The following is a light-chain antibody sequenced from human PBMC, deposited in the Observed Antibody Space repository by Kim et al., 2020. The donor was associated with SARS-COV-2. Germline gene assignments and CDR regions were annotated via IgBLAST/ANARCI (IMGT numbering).Light chain of an antibody. J-gene: IGLJ3*02. CDR3: SVWDSSLSAWV. V-gene: IGLV10-54*01. CDR2: RNN. Sequence: QAGLTQPPSVSKGLRQTATLTCTGNNNNVGNQGAAWLQQHQGHPPKLLSYRNNNRPSGISERLSASRSGNTASLTITGLQPEDEADYYCSVWDSSLSAWVFGGGTQLTVL. CDR1: NNNVGNQG.